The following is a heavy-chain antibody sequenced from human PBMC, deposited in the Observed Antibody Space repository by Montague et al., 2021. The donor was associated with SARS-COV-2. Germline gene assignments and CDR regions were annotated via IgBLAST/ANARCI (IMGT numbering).Heavy chain of an antibody. Sequence: SETLSLTCTVSGGSINSDYWSWIRQPPGKGLEWIGYIYYRGSTNYNPSLKSRVTISVDTSKNQFSLELISVTAADTAVYYCAREDRWNWFDPWGQGILVTASS. D-gene: IGHD5-24*01. V-gene: IGHV4-59*01. J-gene: IGHJ5*02. CDR1: GGSINSDY. CDR3: AREDRWNWFDP. CDR2: IYYRGST.